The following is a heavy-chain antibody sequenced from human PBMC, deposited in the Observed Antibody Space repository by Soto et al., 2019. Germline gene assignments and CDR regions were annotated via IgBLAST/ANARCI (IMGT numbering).Heavy chain of an antibody. V-gene: IGHV1-2*04. CDR2: INPNSGGT. Sequence: ASVKVSCKASGYTFTGYYMHWVRQAPGQGLEWMGWINPNSGGTNYAQKFQGWVTMTRDTSISTAYMELSRLRSDDTAVYYCARGSALTGTLQKHWYFDLWGRGTLVTVSS. J-gene: IGHJ2*01. CDR1: GYTFTGYY. D-gene: IGHD1-7*01. CDR3: ARGSALTGTLQKHWYFDL.